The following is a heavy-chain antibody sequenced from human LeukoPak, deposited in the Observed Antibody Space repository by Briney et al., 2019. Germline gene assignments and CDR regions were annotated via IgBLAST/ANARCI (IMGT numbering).Heavy chain of an antibody. CDR3: ARGREVVLRFLEWLLDY. J-gene: IGHJ4*02. V-gene: IGHV1-2*02. CDR2: INPNSGGT. D-gene: IGHD3-3*01. CDR1: GYTFTGYY. Sequence: ASVKVSCKASGYTFTGYYMHWVRQAPGQGLEWMGWINPNSGGTDYAQKFQGRVTMTRDTSISTAYMELSRLRSDDTAVYYCARGREVVLRFLEWLLDYWGQGALVTVSS.